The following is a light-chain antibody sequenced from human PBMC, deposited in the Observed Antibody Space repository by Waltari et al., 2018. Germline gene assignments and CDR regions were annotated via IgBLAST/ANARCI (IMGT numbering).Light chain of an antibody. V-gene: IGLV2-11*01. CDR1: SSDVGGYNF. J-gene: IGLJ3*02. Sequence: QSALTQPRSVSGSPGQSVTISCTGTSSDVGGYNFVSWYQQYPGKAPKLVIYDVNKRPSGVPDRFSGSKSGNTASLSISGLQTEDEADYYCCSYAGYYTVFGGGTKVAVL. CDR3: CSYAGYYTV. CDR2: DVN.